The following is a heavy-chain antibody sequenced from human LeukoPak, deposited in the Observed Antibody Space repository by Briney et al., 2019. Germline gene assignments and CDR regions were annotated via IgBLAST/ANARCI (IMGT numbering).Heavy chain of an antibody. Sequence: GRSLRLSCAASGFSFSSYTMNWVRQAPGKGLEWVSIISSSSSYIYYADSVKGRFTISRDNAKNALYLQMNSLRVEDTAVYYCARDGRCGGDCYASWGQGTLVTVSS. J-gene: IGHJ4*02. CDR2: ISSSSSYI. CDR3: ARDGRCGGDCYAS. V-gene: IGHV3-21*01. D-gene: IGHD2-21*02. CDR1: GFSFSSYT.